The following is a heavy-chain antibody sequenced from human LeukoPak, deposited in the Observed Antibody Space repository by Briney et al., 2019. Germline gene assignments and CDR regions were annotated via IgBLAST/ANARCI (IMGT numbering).Heavy chain of an antibody. J-gene: IGHJ4*02. V-gene: IGHV3-30*18. Sequence: GRSLRLSCAASGSTFSSYGMHWVRQAPGKGLEWVAVISYDGSNKYYADPVKGRFTISRDNSKNTLYLQMNSLRAEDTAVYYCAKDLGIGDYYFDYWGQGTLVTVSS. CDR3: AKDLGIGDYYFDY. CDR1: GSTFSSYG. D-gene: IGHD2-21*02. CDR2: ISYDGSNK.